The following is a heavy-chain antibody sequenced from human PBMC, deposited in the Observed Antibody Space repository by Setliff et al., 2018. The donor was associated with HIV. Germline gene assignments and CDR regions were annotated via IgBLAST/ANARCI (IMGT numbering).Heavy chain of an antibody. J-gene: IGHJ5*02. V-gene: IGHV4-61*05. CDR3: ARSSHYYGSGLDS. CDR2: VSSSGST. CDR1: YGSISSSYYF. Sequence: SETLSLTCTLSYGSISSSYYFWGWIRQPPGKGLEWIGHVSSSGSTNYNPSLESRLIISIDTSKSQISLTLTSLTTADTAVYYCARSSHYYGSGLDSWGQGTLVTAPQ. D-gene: IGHD3-10*01.